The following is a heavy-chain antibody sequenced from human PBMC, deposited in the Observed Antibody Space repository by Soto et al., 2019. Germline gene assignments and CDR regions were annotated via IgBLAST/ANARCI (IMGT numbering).Heavy chain of an antibody. CDR2: IYYSGST. Sequence: SETLSLTCTVSGGSISSSSYYWGWIRQPPGKGLEWIGSIYYSGSTYYNPSLKSRVTISVDTSKNQFSLKLSSVTAADTAVYYCARPDGYNYSFDYWGQGTLVTSPQ. CDR1: GGSISSSSYY. CDR3: ARPDGYNYSFDY. J-gene: IGHJ4*02. V-gene: IGHV4-39*01. D-gene: IGHD5-12*01.